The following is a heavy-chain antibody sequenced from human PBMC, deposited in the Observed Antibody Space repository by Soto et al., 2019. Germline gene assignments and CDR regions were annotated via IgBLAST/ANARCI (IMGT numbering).Heavy chain of an antibody. CDR2: IYYSGST. CDR3: ARGGNSGYDYGDYYYYMDV. Sequence: SETLSLTCTVSGGSISSYYWSWIRQPPGKGLEWIGYIYYSGSTNYNPSLKSRVTISVDTSKNQFSLKLSSVTAADTAVYYCARGGNSGYDYGDYYYYMDVWGKGTTVTVSS. V-gene: IGHV4-59*01. CDR1: GGSISSYY. D-gene: IGHD5-12*01. J-gene: IGHJ6*03.